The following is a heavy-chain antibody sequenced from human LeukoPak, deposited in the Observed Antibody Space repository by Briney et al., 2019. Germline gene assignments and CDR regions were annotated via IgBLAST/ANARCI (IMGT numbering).Heavy chain of an antibody. CDR3: ARGGGLDV. CDR2: INHNGNVN. D-gene: IGHD3-16*01. J-gene: IGHJ6*02. CDR1: GFTFTSYW. Sequence: PGGSLRLSCAVSGFTFTSYWMNWVRQAPGKGLEWVASINHNGNVNYYVDSVKGRFTISRDNAKNSLYLQMSNLRAEDTAVYFCARGGGLDVWGQGATVTVSS. V-gene: IGHV3-7*03.